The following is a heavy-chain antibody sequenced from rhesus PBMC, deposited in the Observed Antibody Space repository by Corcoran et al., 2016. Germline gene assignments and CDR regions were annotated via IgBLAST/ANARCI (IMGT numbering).Heavy chain of an antibody. D-gene: IGHD2-27*01. CDR3: ARYTMTAMDY. CDR2: ILGGYGST. J-gene: IGHJ4*01. CDR1: GGSININY. V-gene: IGHV4-147*01. Sequence: QVQLQESGPGLVKPSETLSLTCAVSGGSININYWSWLRQSPGKGLDWIAHILGGYGSTSHNPSLKIRVTISPDTSKNQFSLKLTSVTAADTSLYDCARYTMTAMDYWGQGVLVIVSS.